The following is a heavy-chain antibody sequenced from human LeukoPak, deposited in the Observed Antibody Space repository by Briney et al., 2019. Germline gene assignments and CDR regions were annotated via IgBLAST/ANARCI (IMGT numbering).Heavy chain of an antibody. V-gene: IGHV4-39*07. Sequence: SETLSLTCTVSGGSISSSSYYWGWIRQPPGKGLEWIGSIYYSGSTYYNPSLKSRVTISVDTSKNQFSLKLSSVTAADTAVYYCARARRRDYYGMDVWGQGTTVTVSS. CDR3: ARARRRDYYGMDV. CDR2: IYYSGST. J-gene: IGHJ6*02. CDR1: GGSISSSSYY.